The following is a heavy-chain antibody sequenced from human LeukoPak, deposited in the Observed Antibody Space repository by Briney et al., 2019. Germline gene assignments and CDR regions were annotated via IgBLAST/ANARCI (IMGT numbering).Heavy chain of an antibody. V-gene: IGHV1-46*01. D-gene: IGHD2-2*01. CDR3: ARGSIVPADNNWFDP. CDR1: GCTFTSYY. CDR2: INPSGGST. Sequence: ASVKVSCKASGCTFTSYYMHWVRQAPGQGLEWMGIINPSGGSTSYAQKFQGGVTMTRDTSTSTVYMELSSLRSEDTAVYYCARGSIVPADNNWFDPWGQGTLVTVSS. J-gene: IGHJ5*02.